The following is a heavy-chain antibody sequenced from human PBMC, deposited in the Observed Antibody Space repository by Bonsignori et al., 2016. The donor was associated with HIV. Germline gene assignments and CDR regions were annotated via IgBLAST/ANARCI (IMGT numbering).Heavy chain of an antibody. J-gene: IGHJ4*02. CDR3: ARGIGTTNFDY. Sequence: GKGLERIGRIYNSGTTDYNPSLKSRVTILVDTSKNQFSLKVNSVTAADTAMYYCARGIGTTNFDYWGQGSLVTVSS. CDR2: IYNSGTT. V-gene: IGHV4-61*02. D-gene: IGHD1-1*01.